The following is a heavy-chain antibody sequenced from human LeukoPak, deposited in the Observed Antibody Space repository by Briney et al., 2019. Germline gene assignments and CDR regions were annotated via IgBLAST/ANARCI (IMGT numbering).Heavy chain of an antibody. J-gene: IGHJ4*02. CDR2: ISYDGSNK. CDR1: GFTFSSYG. V-gene: IGHV3-30*18. D-gene: IGHD6-13*01. Sequence: GGSLRLSCAASGFTFSSYGMHWVRQAPGKGLEWVAVISYDGSNKYYADSVKGRFTISRDNSKNTLYLQMNSLRAEDTAVYYCAKDQMGHIAAVDYWGQGTLVTVS. CDR3: AKDQMGHIAAVDY.